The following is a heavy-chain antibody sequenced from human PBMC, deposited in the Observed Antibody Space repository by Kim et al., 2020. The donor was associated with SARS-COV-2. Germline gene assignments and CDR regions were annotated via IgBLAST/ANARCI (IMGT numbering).Heavy chain of an antibody. V-gene: IGHV1-3*01. J-gene: IGHJ6*02. CDR3: ARDSARAVRGVIIAAAQDV. D-gene: IGHD3-10*01. CDR1: GYTFTSYA. Sequence: ASVKVSCKASGYTFTSYAMHWVRQAPGQRLEWMGWINAGNGNTKYSQKFQGRVTITRDTSASTAYMELSSLRSEDTAVYYCARDSARAVRGVIIAAAQDVWGQGTTVTVSS. CDR2: INAGNGNT.